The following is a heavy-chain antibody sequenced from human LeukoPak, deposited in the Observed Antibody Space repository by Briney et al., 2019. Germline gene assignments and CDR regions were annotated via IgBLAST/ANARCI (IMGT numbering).Heavy chain of an antibody. Sequence: GGSLRLSCAVSGITLSNYGMTWVRQAPGKGLEWVAGISDSGGRTNYADSVKGRFTISRDNPKNTLYLQMNSLRAEDTAVYLCAKRGVVIRVILVGFHKEAYYFDSWGQGALVTVSS. CDR1: GITLSNYG. CDR3: AKRGVVIRVILVGFHKEAYYFDS. J-gene: IGHJ4*02. CDR2: ISDSGGRT. V-gene: IGHV3-23*01. D-gene: IGHD3-22*01.